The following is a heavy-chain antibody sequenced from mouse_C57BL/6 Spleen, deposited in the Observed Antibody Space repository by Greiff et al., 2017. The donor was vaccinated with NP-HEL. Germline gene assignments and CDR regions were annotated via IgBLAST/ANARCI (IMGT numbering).Heavy chain of an antibody. D-gene: IGHD4-1*01. CDR1: GYTFTDYY. CDR2: INPNNGGT. J-gene: IGHJ1*03. Sequence: VQLQQSGPELVKPGASVKISCKASGYTFTDYYMNWVKQSHGKSLEWIGDINPNNGGTSYNQKFKGKATLTVDKSSSTAYMELRSLTSEDSAVYYCARNWDGRYFGGWGTGTTVTVSS. V-gene: IGHV1-26*01. CDR3: ARNWDGRYFGG.